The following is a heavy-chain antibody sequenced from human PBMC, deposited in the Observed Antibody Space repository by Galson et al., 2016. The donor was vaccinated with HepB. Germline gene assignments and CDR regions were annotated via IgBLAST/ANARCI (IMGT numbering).Heavy chain of an antibody. D-gene: IGHD6-6*01. V-gene: IGHV3-13*01. Sequence: SLRLSCAASGFTFSHHDMHWVRQATGKGLEWVSSIGTAGDTYYAGSVKGRFTISRDDAKNSLYLQMNSLRAEDTAVYFCAREGLSAARYDYWGQGTLVTVSS. CDR3: AREGLSAARYDY. CDR2: IGTAGDT. J-gene: IGHJ4*02. CDR1: GFTFSHHD.